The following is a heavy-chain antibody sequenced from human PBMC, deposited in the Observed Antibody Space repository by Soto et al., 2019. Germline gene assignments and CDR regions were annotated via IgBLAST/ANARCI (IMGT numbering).Heavy chain of an antibody. V-gene: IGHV3-23*01. CDR3: PRWSYLDY. Sequence: AGGSLRLSCAASGFSFSSYAMSWVRQAPGKGLEWVSTISGSDGKTFYVVSVKCRFSISRDTSKNTLYLQMNSLRADDTAVYYCPRWSYLDYWGQGTRVTVSS. J-gene: IGHJ4*02. D-gene: IGHD3-3*01. CDR1: GFSFSSYA. CDR2: ISGSDGKT.